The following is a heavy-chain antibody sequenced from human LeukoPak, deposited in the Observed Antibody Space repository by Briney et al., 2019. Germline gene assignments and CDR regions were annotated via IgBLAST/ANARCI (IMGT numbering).Heavy chain of an antibody. Sequence: SETLSLTCTVSGGSISSGSYYWSWIRQPPGKGLEWIGYIYYSGSTNYNPSLKSRVTISVDTSKNQFSLKLSSVTAADTAVYYCARCSRKGYFDYWGQGTLVTVSS. CDR1: GGSISSGSYY. V-gene: IGHV4-61*01. D-gene: IGHD1-14*01. CDR2: IYYSGST. J-gene: IGHJ4*02. CDR3: ARCSRKGYFDY.